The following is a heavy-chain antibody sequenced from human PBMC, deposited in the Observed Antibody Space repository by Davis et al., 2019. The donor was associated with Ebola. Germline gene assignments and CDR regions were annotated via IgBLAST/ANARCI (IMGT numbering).Heavy chain of an antibody. V-gene: IGHV3-30*03. CDR3: ARSRGRLTDPYYYYGMDV. D-gene: IGHD4-11*01. CDR1: GFTFSSYG. J-gene: IGHJ6*02. Sequence: GESLKISCAASGFTFSSYGMHWVRQAPGKGLEWVAVISYDGSNKYYADSVKGRFTISRDNSKNTLYLQMNSLRAEDTAVYYCARSRGRLTDPYYYYGMDVWGQGTTVTVSS. CDR2: ISYDGSNK.